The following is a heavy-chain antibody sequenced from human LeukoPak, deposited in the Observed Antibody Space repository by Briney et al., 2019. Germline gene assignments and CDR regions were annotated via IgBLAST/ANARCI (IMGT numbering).Heavy chain of an antibody. CDR1: GYTFTNYG. CDR3: VRDDPRTLNTIYGVVPIDDTFDI. V-gene: IGHV1-18*01. J-gene: IGHJ3*02. D-gene: IGHD3-3*01. Sequence: GASVKVSCKASGYTFTNYGISWVRQAPGKGLQFVGWISAYSGDTNYVQELQGRVTMSTDTSTSTAYMELRSLRSDDTAVYYCVRDDPRTLNTIYGVVPIDDTFDIWGQGTMVTVSS. CDR2: ISAYSGDT.